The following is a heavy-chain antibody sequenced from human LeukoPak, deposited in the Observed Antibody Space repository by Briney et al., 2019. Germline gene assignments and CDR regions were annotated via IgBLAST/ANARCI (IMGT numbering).Heavy chain of an antibody. J-gene: IGHJ3*02. CDR3: ARNWYNWSDGPGAFDI. D-gene: IGHD1-1*01. CDR1: GYTFTSYY. V-gene: IGHV1-46*01. CDR2: ITPSGGST. Sequence: ASVKVSCKASGYTFTSYYMHWVRQAPGQGLEWMGIITPSGGSTSYAQKFRGRVTMTTDTSTSTVYMELSSLRSEDTAVYYCARNWYNWSDGPGAFDIWGQGTMVTVSS.